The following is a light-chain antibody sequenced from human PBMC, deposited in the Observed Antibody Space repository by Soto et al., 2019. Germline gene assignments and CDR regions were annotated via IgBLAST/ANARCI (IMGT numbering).Light chain of an antibody. J-gene: IGLJ1*01. V-gene: IGLV2-23*01. CDR2: EGT. Sequence: QSALTQPASVSGSPGQSITISCTGTNSDLGSYNFVSWFQQHPGKVPKVMIYEGTKRPSGVSDRFSGSKSDNTASLTISGLQAWGECEFFYFLYAGDYIFVFGTGTKVTVL. CDR1: NSDLGSYNF. CDR3: FLYAGDYIFV.